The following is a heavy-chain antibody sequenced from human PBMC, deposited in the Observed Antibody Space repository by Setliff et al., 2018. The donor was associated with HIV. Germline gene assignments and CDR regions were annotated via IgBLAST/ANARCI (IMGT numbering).Heavy chain of an antibody. CDR1: GGSISSASYY. CDR3: ARLGLWFGVY. V-gene: IGHV4-61*02. J-gene: IGHJ4*02. CDR2: IYTSGST. D-gene: IGHD3-10*01. Sequence: SETLSLTCTVSGGSISSASYYWSWIRQPAGKGLEWIGRIYTSGSTNYNPSLKSRVTISVDTSKNQFSLKLSSVTAADTAVYYCARLGLWFGVYWGQGTLVTVSS.